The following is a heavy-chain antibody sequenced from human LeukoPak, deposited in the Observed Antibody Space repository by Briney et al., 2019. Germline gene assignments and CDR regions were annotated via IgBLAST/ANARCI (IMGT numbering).Heavy chain of an antibody. V-gene: IGHV4-38-2*02. CDR1: GFTFSSYW. Sequence: PGGSLRLSCAASGFTFSSYWMSWVRQAPGKGLEWIGSIYHSGSTYYNPSLKSRVTISVDTSKNQFSLKLSSVTAADTAVYYCARDRSSGYYPFFDYWGQGTLVTVSS. J-gene: IGHJ4*02. CDR3: ARDRSSGYYPFFDY. D-gene: IGHD3-22*01. CDR2: IYHSGST.